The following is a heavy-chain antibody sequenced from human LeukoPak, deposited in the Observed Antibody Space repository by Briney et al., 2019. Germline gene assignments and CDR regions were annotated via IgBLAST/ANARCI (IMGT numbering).Heavy chain of an antibody. J-gene: IGHJ1*01. D-gene: IGHD6-19*01. CDR3: ARDRIRPAVAGRGYFQH. CDR1: GGSFSGYY. CDR2: INHSGST. V-gene: IGHV4-34*01. Sequence: PSETLSLTCAVYGGSFSGYYWSWIRQPPGKGLGWIGEINHSGSTNYNPSLKSRVTISVDTSKNQFSLKLSSVTAADTAVYYCARDRIRPAVAGRGYFQHWGQGTLVTVSS.